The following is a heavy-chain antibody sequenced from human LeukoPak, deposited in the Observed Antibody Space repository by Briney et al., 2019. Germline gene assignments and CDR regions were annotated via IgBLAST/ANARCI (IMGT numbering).Heavy chain of an antibody. CDR1: GGSIISIGYF. J-gene: IGHJ5*02. CDR3: ARRSTAGEWFDP. D-gene: IGHD3-16*01. Sequence: SETLSVTCTVSGGSIISIGYFWGWIRQPPGKGLEWIGTIFHSGSTYYNASLKSRVTMSVDTSKNLFSLKPSSATAADTAVYYCARRSTAGEWFDPWGQGTLVTVSS. CDR2: IFHSGST. V-gene: IGHV4-39*01.